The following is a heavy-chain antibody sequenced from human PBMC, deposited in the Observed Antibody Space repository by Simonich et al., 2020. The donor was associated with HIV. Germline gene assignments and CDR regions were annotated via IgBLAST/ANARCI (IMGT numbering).Heavy chain of an antibody. Sequence: QVQLVQSGAEVKKPGASVKVSCKASGYTFTSYYMHWVRQAPGQGLEWMGRINPRTGSTNYAQRFQGRLTMTRDMSTSTVYMELSSLRSEDTAVFYCARVDIATAGRYFHHWGQGTLVTVSS. V-gene: IGHV1-46*01. CDR3: ARVDIATAGRYFHH. CDR2: INPRTGST. D-gene: IGHD6-13*01. CDR1: GYTFTSYY. J-gene: IGHJ1*01.